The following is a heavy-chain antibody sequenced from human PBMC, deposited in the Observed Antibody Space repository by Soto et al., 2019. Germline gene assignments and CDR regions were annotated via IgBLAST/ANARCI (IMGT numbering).Heavy chain of an antibody. Sequence: SETLSLTCSVSGGSVSDKTYYWSWIRQPPGKRLEWIGYVYYSGTTNYNPSLKSRVTISVDLSKNRFSLRLSSVTTADTARYYCARTTAVPNTLRSRYFFDYWGQGTLVTVSS. CDR3: ARTTAVPNTLRSRYFFDY. J-gene: IGHJ4*02. V-gene: IGHV4-61*01. CDR1: GGSVSDKTYY. D-gene: IGHD4-17*01. CDR2: VYYSGTT.